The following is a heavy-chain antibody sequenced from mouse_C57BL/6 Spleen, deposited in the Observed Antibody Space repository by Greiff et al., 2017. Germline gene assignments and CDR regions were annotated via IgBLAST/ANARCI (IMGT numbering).Heavy chain of an antibody. J-gene: IGHJ4*01. Sequence: QVQLQQSGPELVKPGASVKISCKASGYAFSSSWMNWVKQRPGKGLEWIGRIYPGDGGTNYNGKFKGKATLTADKSSSPAYMQLISLTSEDSAVYFCARRGYYGLGNYYAMDYWGQGTSVTVSS. V-gene: IGHV1-82*01. CDR1: GYAFSSSW. D-gene: IGHD1-1*01. CDR2: IYPGDGGT. CDR3: ARRGYYGLGNYYAMDY.